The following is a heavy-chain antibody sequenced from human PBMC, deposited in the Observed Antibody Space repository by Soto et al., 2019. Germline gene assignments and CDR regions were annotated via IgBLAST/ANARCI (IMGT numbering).Heavy chain of an antibody. Sequence: PSEAVSRTCPVSGGGSSSGSYYWGWLRQPPGKGLEWIGSIYYSGSTYYNPSLKSRVTISVDTSKNQFSLKLSSVTAADTAVYYCARHTPAISISDHWGQGTLVTVSS. V-gene: IGHV4-39*01. CDR1: GGGSSSGSYY. CDR2: IYYSGST. D-gene: IGHD2-15*01. CDR3: ARHTPAISISDH. J-gene: IGHJ4*02.